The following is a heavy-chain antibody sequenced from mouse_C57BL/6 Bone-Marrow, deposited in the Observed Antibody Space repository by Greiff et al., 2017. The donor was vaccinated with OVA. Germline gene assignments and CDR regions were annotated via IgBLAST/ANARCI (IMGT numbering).Heavy chain of an antibody. CDR2: IYPRSGNT. CDR3: ARWLPYTMDY. J-gene: IGHJ4*01. Sequence: QVQLKESGAELARPGASVKLSCKASGYTFTSYGISWVKQRTGQGLEWIGEIYPRSGNTYYNEKFKGKATLTADKSSSTAYMELRSLTSEDSAVYFCARWLPYTMDYWGQGTSVTVSS. D-gene: IGHD2-2*01. V-gene: IGHV1-81*01. CDR1: GYTFTSYG.